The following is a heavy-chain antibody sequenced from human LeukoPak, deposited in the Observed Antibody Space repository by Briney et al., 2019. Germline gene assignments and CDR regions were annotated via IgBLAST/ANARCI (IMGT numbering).Heavy chain of an antibody. Sequence: PSETLSLTCTVSGGSISSYYWSWIRQPPGKGLEWIGYNYTSGSTNYNPSLKSRVTISVDTSKNQFSLKLSSVTAADTAVYYCARPSSSWYFDYWGQGTLVTVSS. D-gene: IGHD6-13*01. CDR2: NYTSGST. CDR1: GGSISSYY. V-gene: IGHV4-4*09. J-gene: IGHJ4*02. CDR3: ARPSSSWYFDY.